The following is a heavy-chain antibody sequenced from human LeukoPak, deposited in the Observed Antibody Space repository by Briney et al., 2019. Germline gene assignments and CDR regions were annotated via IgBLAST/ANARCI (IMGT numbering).Heavy chain of an antibody. J-gene: IGHJ3*02. CDR2: TSYDGSNK. D-gene: IGHD6-13*01. CDR3: ARETQQLAAFDI. Sequence: GGSLRLSCAASGFTFSSYAMHWVRQAPGKGLEWVAVTSYDGSNKYYADSVKGRFTISRDNSKNTLYLQMNSLRAEDTAVYYCARETQQLAAFDIWGQGTMVTVSS. V-gene: IGHV3-30-3*01. CDR1: GFTFSSYA.